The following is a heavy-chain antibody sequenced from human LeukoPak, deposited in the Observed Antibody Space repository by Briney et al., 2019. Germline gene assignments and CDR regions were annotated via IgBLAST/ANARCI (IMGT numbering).Heavy chain of an antibody. Sequence: GGSLRLSCAASGFTFSNYAIHWVRQAPGKGLEWVSAISGSGGSTYYADSVKGRFTISRDNSKNTLYLQMNSLRAEDTAAYYCAKVDYDSSGYYSSFDYWGQGTLVTVSS. CDR2: ISGSGGST. CDR1: GFTFSNYA. J-gene: IGHJ4*02. V-gene: IGHV3-23*01. CDR3: AKVDYDSSGYYSSFDY. D-gene: IGHD3-22*01.